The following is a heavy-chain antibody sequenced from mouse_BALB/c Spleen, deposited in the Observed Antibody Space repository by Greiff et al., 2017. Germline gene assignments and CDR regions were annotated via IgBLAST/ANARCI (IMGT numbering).Heavy chain of an antibody. CDR3: ARSTTAYYFDY. CDR1: GYTFTSYW. CDR2: INPSTGYT. Sequence: QVQLLQSGAELAKPGASVKMSCKASGYTFTSYWMHWVKQRPGQGLEWIGYINPSTGYTEYNQKFKDKATLTADKSSSTAYMQLSSLTSEDSAVYYCARSTTAYYFDYWGQGTTLTVSS. J-gene: IGHJ2*01. D-gene: IGHD2-14*01. V-gene: IGHV1-7*01.